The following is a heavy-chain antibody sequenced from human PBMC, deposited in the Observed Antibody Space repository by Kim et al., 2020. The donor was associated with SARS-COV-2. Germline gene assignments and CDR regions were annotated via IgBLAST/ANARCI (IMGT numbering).Heavy chain of an antibody. D-gene: IGHD5-18*01. J-gene: IGHJ5*02. CDR2: IYYTGNV. V-gene: IGHV4-28*05. Sequence: SETLSLTCEVSGSSISTHTWWGWIRQPPGKGLEWMGYIYYTGNVEYNPSLQGRVAMSVDTSKGHFSLKLTSVTALDTAVYYCAKWDTRNWFDTWGQGILVTVSS. CDR3: AKWDTRNWFDT. CDR1: GSSISTHTW.